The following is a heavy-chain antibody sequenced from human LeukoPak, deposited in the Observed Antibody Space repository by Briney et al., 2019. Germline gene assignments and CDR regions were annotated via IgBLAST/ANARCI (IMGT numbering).Heavy chain of an antibody. V-gene: IGHV3-53*01. CDR2: IYSGGST. J-gene: IGHJ4*02. CDR1: GFTVSSNY. CDR3: ARVVATIIPHYFDY. D-gene: IGHD5-12*01. Sequence: PGGSLRLSCAASGFTVSSNYMSWVRQAPGKGLEWVSVIYSGGSTYYADSVKGRFTISRDNSKNTLYLQMNSLRAEDTAVYYGARVVATIIPHYFDYWGQGTLVTVSS.